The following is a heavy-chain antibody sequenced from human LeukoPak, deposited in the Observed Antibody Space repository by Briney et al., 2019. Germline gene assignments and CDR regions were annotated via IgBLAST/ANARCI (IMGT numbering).Heavy chain of an antibody. J-gene: IGHJ4*02. D-gene: IGHD3-10*01. CDR3: ARHCSYDSGSYYMRYYFDY. V-gene: IGHV3-11*01. CDR1: GFTFSDYY. CDR2: ISSGGSTI. Sequence: PGGSLRLSCAASGFTFSDYYMSWIRQAPGKALEWISYISSGGSTIYYADSVKGRFTISRENAKNSLYLQLNSLTAEDTALYYCARHCSYDSGSYYMRYYFDYWGQGTLVTVSS.